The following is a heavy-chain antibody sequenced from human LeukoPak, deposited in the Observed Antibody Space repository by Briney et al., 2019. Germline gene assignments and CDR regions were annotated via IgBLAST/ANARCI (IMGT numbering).Heavy chain of an antibody. CDR2: INPNTGGT. CDR1: GYAFSGYN. V-gene: IGHV1-2*02. Sequence: GASVKVSCKASGYAFSGYNIHWVRQAPGQGLDWMGWINPNTGGTNYAQNFQGRVTMTRDTSISTAYMELSRLRSDDAAVYYCARVVAGYSNWVSTNWFDPWGQGTLVTVSS. J-gene: IGHJ5*02. D-gene: IGHD5-12*01. CDR3: ARVVAGYSNWVSTNWFDP.